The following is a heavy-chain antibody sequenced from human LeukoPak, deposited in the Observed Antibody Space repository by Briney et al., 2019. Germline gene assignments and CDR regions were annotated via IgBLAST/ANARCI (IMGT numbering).Heavy chain of an antibody. CDR1: GGTFSSYA. V-gene: IGHV1-69*13. Sequence: RASVKVSCKASGGTFSSYAISWVRQAPGQGLEWMGGIIPIFGTANYAQKFQGRVTITADESTSTAYMELSSLRSEDTAVYYCARDGSSGSPARDWGQGTLVTVSS. CDR2: IIPIFGTA. J-gene: IGHJ4*02. D-gene: IGHD3-22*01. CDR3: ARDGSSGSPARD.